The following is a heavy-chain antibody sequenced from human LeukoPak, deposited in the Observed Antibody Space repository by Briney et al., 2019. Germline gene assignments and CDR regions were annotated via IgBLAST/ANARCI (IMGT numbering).Heavy chain of an antibody. CDR1: GGSISSYY. Sequence: SETLSLTCTVPGGSISSYYWSWIRQPPGKGLEWIGYIYYSGSTNYNPSLKSRVTISVDTSKNQFSLKLSSVTAADTAVYYCARLPDYPYYFDYWGQGTLVTVSS. CDR2: IYYSGST. V-gene: IGHV4-59*08. J-gene: IGHJ4*02. D-gene: IGHD4-11*01. CDR3: ARLPDYPYYFDY.